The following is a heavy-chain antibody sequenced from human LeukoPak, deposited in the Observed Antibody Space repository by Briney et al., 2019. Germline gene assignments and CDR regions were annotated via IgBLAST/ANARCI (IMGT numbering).Heavy chain of an antibody. CDR3: ARDSGGNYDY. V-gene: IGHV4-59*01. J-gene: IGHJ4*02. D-gene: IGHD4-23*01. CDR1: GGSISSYY. CDR2: IDYSGST. Sequence: SETLSLTCTVSGGSISSYYWSRIRQPPGKGLECIGYIDYSGSTNYNPSLKSRVTISVDTSRNQFSLKLSSVTAADTAVYYCARDSGGNYDYWGQGTLVTVSS.